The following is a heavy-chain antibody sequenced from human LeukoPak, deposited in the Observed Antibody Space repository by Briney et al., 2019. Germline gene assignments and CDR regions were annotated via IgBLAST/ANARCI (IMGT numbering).Heavy chain of an antibody. V-gene: IGHV3-48*03. D-gene: IGHD3-10*01. CDR3: ARWTKDYGSWRWFDP. J-gene: IGHJ5*02. CDR1: GFTFSSYE. CDR2: ISSSGSTI. Sequence: GGSLRLSCAASGFTFSSYEMNWVRQAPGKGLEWVSYISSSGSTIYYADSVKGRFTISRDDAKNSLYLQMNSLRAEDTAVYYCARWTKDYGSWRWFDPWGQGTLVTVSS.